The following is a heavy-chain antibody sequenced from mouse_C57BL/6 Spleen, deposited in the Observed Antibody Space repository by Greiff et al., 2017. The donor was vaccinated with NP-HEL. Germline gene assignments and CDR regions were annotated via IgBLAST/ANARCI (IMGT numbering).Heavy chain of an antibody. CDR2: IDPENGDT. CDR1: GFNIKDDY. J-gene: IGHJ3*01. D-gene: IGHD2-5*01. CDR3: TTSYYSNYGWFAY. V-gene: IGHV14-4*01. Sequence: VQLQQSGAELVRPGASVKLSCTASGFNIKDDYMHWVKQRPEQGLEWIGWIDPENGDTEYASKFQGKATITADTSSNTAYLQLSSLTSEDTAVYYCTTSYYSNYGWFAYWGQGTLVTVSA.